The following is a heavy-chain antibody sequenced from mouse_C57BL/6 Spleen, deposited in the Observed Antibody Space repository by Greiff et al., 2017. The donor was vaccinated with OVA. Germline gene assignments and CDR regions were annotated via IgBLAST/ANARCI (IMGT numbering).Heavy chain of an antibody. V-gene: IGHV1-55*01. D-gene: IGHD2-1*01. CDR1: GYTFTSYW. J-gene: IGHJ3*01. CDR2: IYPGSGST. CDR3: ARYGNGLPLAY. Sequence: QVQLQQPGAELVKPGASVKMSCKASGYTFTSYWLTWVKQRPGQGLEWIGDIYPGSGSTNYNEKFKSKATLTVDTSSSTAYMQLSSLTSEDSAVYYCARYGNGLPLAYWGQGTLVTVSA.